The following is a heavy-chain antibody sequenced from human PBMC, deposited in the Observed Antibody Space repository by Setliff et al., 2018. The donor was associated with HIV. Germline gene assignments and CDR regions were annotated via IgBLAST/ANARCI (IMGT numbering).Heavy chain of an antibody. V-gene: IGHV3-20*04. CDR2: INWNGGST. Sequence: PGGSLRLSCAASGFTFDDYGMSWVRQAPGKGLEWVSGINWNGGSTGYADSVKGRFTISRDNAKNSLYLQMNSLRAEDTALYYCARAHIAPVGMHYYYYYMDVWGKGTTVTVSS. J-gene: IGHJ6*03. D-gene: IGHD2-8*01. CDR1: GFTFDDYG. CDR3: ARAHIAPVGMHYYYYYMDV.